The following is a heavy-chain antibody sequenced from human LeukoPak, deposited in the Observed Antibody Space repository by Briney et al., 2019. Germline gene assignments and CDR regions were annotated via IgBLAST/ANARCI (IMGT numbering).Heavy chain of an antibody. CDR3: AELGITMIGGV. D-gene: IGHD3-10*02. CDR2: ISSSSGTI. V-gene: IGHV3-48*04. Sequence: GGSLRLSCVGSGFIFSSYSMNWVRQAPGKGLEWISYISSSSGTIYYADSVKGRFTISRDNAKNSLYLQMNSLRAEDTAVYYCAELGITMIGGVWGKGTTVTISS. CDR1: GFIFSSYS. J-gene: IGHJ6*04.